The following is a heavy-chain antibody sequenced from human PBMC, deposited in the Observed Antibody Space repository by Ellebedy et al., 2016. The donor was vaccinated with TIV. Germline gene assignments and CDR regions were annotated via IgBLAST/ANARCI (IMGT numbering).Heavy chain of an antibody. CDR2: TSTTGGTT. V-gene: IGHV3-23*01. D-gene: IGHD6-6*01. CDR1: GFTFRSYG. Sequence: PGGSLRLSCVASGFTFRSYGMSRVRQAPGKGLEWVSGTSTTGGTTYYADSVRGRFTISRDNSKNTLYLQVDSLRVEDTAVYYCARPLGLDFFDYWGQGTLVTVSP. CDR3: ARPLGLDFFDY. J-gene: IGHJ4*02.